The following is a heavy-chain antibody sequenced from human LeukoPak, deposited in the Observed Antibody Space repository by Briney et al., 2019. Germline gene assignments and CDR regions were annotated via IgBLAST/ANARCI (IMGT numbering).Heavy chain of an antibody. CDR2: ISGSGGST. CDR1: GFTFSSYA. D-gene: IGHD5-24*01. J-gene: IGHJ5*02. Sequence: GGSLRLSCAASGFTFSSYAMSWVRQAPGKGLEWVSAISGSGGSTYYADSVKGRFTISRDNSKNTLYLQMNSLRAEDTAVYYCAKLTERWNGPGDWFDPWGQGTLVTVSS. CDR3: AKLTERWNGPGDWFDP. V-gene: IGHV3-23*01.